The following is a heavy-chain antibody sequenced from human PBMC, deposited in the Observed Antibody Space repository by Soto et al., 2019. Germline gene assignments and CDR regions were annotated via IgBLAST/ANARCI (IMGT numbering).Heavy chain of an antibody. Sequence: GPGPRPPSETLSLTCTVSGGSISSYYWSWIRQPPGKGLEWIGYIYYSGSTNYNPSLKSRVTISVDTSKNQFSLKLSSVTAADTAVYYCARAEDTAMASYWGQGTLVTVSS. J-gene: IGHJ4*02. CDR2: IYYSGST. V-gene: IGHV4-59*01. CDR1: GGSISSYY. CDR3: ARAEDTAMASY. D-gene: IGHD5-18*01.